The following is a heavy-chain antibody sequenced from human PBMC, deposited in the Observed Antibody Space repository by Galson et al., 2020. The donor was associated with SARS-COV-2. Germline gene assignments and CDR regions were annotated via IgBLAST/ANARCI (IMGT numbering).Heavy chain of an antibody. CDR2: INTNTGNP. CDR3: ARGAGAWFGELLDY. V-gene: IGHV7-4-1*02. D-gene: IGHD3-10*01. Sequence: ASVKVSCQASGYTFNNYALNWVRQAPGQGLEWMAWINTNTGNPTYAQDFTGRFVFSLDTSVSTAYLQINSLKAEDTAVYYCARGAGAWFGELLDYWGQGTLVTVSS. CDR1: GYTFNNYA. J-gene: IGHJ4*02.